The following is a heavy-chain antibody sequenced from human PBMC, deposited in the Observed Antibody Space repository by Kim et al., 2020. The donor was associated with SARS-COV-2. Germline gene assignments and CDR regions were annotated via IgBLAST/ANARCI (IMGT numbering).Heavy chain of an antibody. V-gene: IGHV3-11*05. CDR1: GFTFSDYY. Sequence: GSLRLSCAASGFTFSDYYMSWIRQAPGKGLEWVSYISSSSSYTNYADSVKGRFTISRDNAKNSLYLQMNSLRAEDTAVYYCAREITSNYDIAQGYQDYYYGMDVWGQGTTVTVSS. D-gene: IGHD3-9*01. CDR3: AREITSNYDIAQGYQDYYYGMDV. CDR2: ISSSSSYT. J-gene: IGHJ6*02.